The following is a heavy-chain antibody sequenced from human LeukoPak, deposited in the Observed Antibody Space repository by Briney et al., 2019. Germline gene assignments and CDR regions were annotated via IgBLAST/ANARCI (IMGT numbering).Heavy chain of an antibody. CDR3: ARGAITFGGVIVNQYFQH. D-gene: IGHD3-16*02. J-gene: IGHJ1*01. CDR1: GFTFSSYS. CDR2: ISSSSSYI. V-gene: IGHV3-21*01. Sequence: GGSLRLSCAASGFTFSSYSMNWVRQAPGKGLEWVSSISSSSSYIYYADSVKGRFTISRDNAKNSLYLQMNSLRAEDTAVYYCARGAITFGGVIVNQYFQHWGQGTLVTVSS.